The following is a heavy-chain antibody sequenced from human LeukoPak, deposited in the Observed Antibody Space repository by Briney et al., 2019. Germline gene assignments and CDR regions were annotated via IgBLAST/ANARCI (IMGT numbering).Heavy chain of an antibody. Sequence: GGSLRLSCAASEFTISSYHMSWVRQAPGKGLEWVSVLYTGGKTSYAGAVRGRFTVSRDNSKNTLSLEMNSLRAEDTAVYYCARDSTFDIWGQGTVVTVSS. J-gene: IGHJ3*02. V-gene: IGHV3-53*01. CDR1: EFTISSYH. CDR2: LYTGGKT. D-gene: IGHD2-2*01. CDR3: ARDSTFDI.